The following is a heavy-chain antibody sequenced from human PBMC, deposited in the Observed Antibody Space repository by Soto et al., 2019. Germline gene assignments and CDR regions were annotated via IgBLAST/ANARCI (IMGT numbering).Heavy chain of an antibody. D-gene: IGHD4-4*01. J-gene: IGHJ4*02. CDR3: ASENSYNSDYYYYFDS. CDR2: IYYSGST. Sequence: PSETLSLTCTVSGGSINSSSFCWAWIRQPPGKGLEWIGSIYYSGSTDYNPSLKSRVTISADMSKNQFSLKLSSVTAADTAVYYCASENSYNSDYYYYFDSWGQGTLVTVSS. V-gene: IGHV4-39*01. CDR1: GGSINSSSFC.